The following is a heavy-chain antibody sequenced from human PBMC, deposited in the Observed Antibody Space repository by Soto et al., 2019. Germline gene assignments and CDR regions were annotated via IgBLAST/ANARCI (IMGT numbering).Heavy chain of an antibody. Sequence: QVQLQESGPGLVKPSQTLSLTCTVSGGSISSGDYYWGWIRQPPGKGLEWIGYIYYSGSTYYNPSLKSRITISGDRSKNQFSLKLSSVTAADTAVYYCARGSGSYPYFFDYWGQGTLVTVSS. J-gene: IGHJ4*02. V-gene: IGHV4-30-4*01. CDR1: GGSISSGDYY. CDR3: ARGSGSYPYFFDY. D-gene: IGHD1-26*01. CDR2: IYYSGST.